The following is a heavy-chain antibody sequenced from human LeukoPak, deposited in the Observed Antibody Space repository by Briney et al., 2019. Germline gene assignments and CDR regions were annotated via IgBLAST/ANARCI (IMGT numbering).Heavy chain of an antibody. CDR1: GGSSNRYY. CDR2: IHYSGST. D-gene: IGHD3-22*01. CDR3: ARVRDRSGYFYDFDY. Sequence: PETLSLTCTVSGGSSNRYYWSWIRQPPGTGLEWIGYIHYSGSTNYNPSLKSRVTISVDTSKNQFSLKLSSVTAADTAVYYCARVRDRSGYFYDFDYWGQGTLVTVSS. V-gene: IGHV4-59*01. J-gene: IGHJ4*02.